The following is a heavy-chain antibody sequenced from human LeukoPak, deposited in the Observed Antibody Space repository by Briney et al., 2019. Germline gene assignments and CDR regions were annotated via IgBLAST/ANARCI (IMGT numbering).Heavy chain of an antibody. CDR2: ISYDGSSK. Sequence: GGSLRLSCAASGFTFSDYGMHWVRQAPGKGLEWVAVISYDGSSKYYADSVKGRFTISRDNSKNTLYLQMNSLRAEDTAVYHCAKSGCSNTNCYLNCWGQGTLVTVSS. J-gene: IGHJ4*02. CDR1: GFTFSDYG. D-gene: IGHD2-2*01. CDR3: AKSGCSNTNCYLNC. V-gene: IGHV3-30*18.